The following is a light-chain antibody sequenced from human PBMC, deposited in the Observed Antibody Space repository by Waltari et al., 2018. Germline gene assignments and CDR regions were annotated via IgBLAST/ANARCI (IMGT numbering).Light chain of an antibody. J-gene: IGKJ2*01. CDR3: QQYGSSVMYT. CDR1: QSITKKF. Sequence: VLTQSPGTLSLSPGERAPLSCRASQSITKKFFAWYQQKPGQAPRLLIYGASSRAAGIPDRFSGSGSGTDFTLTISRLEPEDSAVYYCQQYGSSVMYTFGQGTKLEIK. CDR2: GAS. V-gene: IGKV3-20*01.